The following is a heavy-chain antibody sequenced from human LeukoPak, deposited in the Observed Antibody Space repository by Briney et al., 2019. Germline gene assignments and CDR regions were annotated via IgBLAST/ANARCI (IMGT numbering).Heavy chain of an antibody. CDR2: INHSGST. CDR3: ARRITGSSRRIDY. J-gene: IGHJ4*02. D-gene: IGHD1-20*01. V-gene: IGHV4-34*01. Sequence: SETLSLTCAVYGGSFSGYYWSWIRQPPGKGRGWIGEINHSGSTNYNPFLKSRVTISVDTSQNQFSLKRSSVTAAATAVYYCARRITGSSRRIDYWGQGTLVTVSP. CDR1: GGSFSGYY.